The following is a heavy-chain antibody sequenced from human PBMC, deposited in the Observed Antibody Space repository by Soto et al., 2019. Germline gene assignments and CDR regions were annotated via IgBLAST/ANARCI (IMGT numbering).Heavy chain of an antibody. CDR2: IDPSDSQT. J-gene: IGHJ4*02. CDR3: ARQIYDSDTGPNFQYYFDS. CDR1: GYSFAGYW. V-gene: IGHV5-10-1*01. Sequence: GESLKISCNGSGYSFAGYWITWVRQKPGRGLEWMGRIDPSDSQTYYSPSFRGHVTISVTKSITTVFLQWSSLRASDTAMYYCARQIYDSDTGPNFQYYFDSWGQGTPVTVSS. D-gene: IGHD3-22*01.